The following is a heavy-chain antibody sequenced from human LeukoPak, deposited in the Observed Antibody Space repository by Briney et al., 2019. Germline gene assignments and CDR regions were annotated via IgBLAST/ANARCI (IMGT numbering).Heavy chain of an antibody. CDR2: ISSSGGTT. CDR3: AREASHVSGMDV. V-gene: IGHV3-23*01. CDR1: GFPFSSYA. Sequence: GGSLRLSCAASGFPFSSYAMGWVRQAPGKGLDWVSGISSSGGTTYYADSVKGRFTISRDNSKNTLSLQMNSLRAEDTAVYYCAREASHVSGMDVWDQGTTVTVSS. J-gene: IGHJ6*02.